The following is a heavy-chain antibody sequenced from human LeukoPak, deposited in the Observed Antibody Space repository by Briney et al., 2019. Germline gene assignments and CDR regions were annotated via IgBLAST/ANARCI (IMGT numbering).Heavy chain of an antibody. Sequence: PSETLSLTCTVSGGSISSGSYYWSWIRQPAGKGLGWIGRIYTSGSTNYNPSLKSRVTISVDTSKNQFSLKLSSVTAADTAVYCCAQLGKKDYWGQGNLVTVSS. D-gene: IGHD7-27*01. CDR3: AQLGKKDY. V-gene: IGHV4-61*02. J-gene: IGHJ4*02. CDR2: IYTSGST. CDR1: GGSISSGSYY.